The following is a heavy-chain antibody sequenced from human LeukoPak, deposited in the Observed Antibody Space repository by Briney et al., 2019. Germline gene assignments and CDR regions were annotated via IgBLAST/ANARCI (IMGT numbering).Heavy chain of an antibody. CDR3: AKANPGLGRMNWFDP. CDR1: GFTFSSYG. J-gene: IGHJ5*02. CDR2: ISGSGGST. Sequence: GGSLRLSCAASGFTFSSYGMSWVRQAPGKGLEWVSAISGSGGSTYYADSVKGRFTSSRDNSKNTLYLQMNSLRAEDTAVYYCAKANPGLGRMNWFDPWGQGTLVTVSS. V-gene: IGHV3-23*01.